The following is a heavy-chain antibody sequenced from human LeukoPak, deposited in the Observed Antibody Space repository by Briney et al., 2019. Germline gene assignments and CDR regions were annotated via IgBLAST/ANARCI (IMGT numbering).Heavy chain of an antibody. CDR2: INPNSGGA. J-gene: IGHJ4*02. CDR3: AREYILTAYYGDY. CDR1: GYIFTDYY. D-gene: IGHD3-9*01. V-gene: IGHV1-2*02. Sequence: ASVKVSCKASGYIFTDYYIHWVRQAPGHGLEWMGSINPNSGGANYAQKFQGRVTMTWETSISTAYMELSRLSSDDTAVYYCAREYILTAYYGDYWGQGTLVTVSS.